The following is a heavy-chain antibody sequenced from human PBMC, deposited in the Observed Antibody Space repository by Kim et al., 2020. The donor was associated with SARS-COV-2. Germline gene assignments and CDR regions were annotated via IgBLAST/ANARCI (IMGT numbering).Heavy chain of an antibody. Sequence: GESLKISCKGSGYSFTSYWIGWVRQMPGKGLEWMGIIYPGDSDTRYSPSFQGQVTISADKSISTAYLQWSSLKASDTAMYYCARRGEKYSSGWYSVHWFDPWGQGTLVTVSS. V-gene: IGHV5-51*01. J-gene: IGHJ5*02. CDR1: GYSFTSYW. CDR3: ARRGEKYSSGWYSVHWFDP. CDR2: IYPGDSDT. D-gene: IGHD6-19*01.